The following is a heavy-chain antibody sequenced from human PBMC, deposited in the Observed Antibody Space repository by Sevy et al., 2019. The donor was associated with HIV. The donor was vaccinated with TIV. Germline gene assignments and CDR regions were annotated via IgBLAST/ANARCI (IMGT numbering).Heavy chain of an antibody. CDR2: ISGSGGST. V-gene: IGHV3-23*01. J-gene: IGHJ4*02. Sequence: GGSLRLSCAASGFTFSSYAMHWVRQAPGKGLEWVSAISGSGGSTYYADSVKGRFTISRDNSKNTLYLQMNSLRAEDTAVYYCAKYSGSFGGGFDYWGQGTLVTVSS. CDR1: GFTFSSYA. D-gene: IGHD1-26*01. CDR3: AKYSGSFGGGFDY.